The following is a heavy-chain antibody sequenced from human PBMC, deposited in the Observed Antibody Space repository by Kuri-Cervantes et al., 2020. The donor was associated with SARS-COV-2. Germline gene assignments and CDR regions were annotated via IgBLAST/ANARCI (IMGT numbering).Heavy chain of an antibody. V-gene: IGHV1-3*01. D-gene: IGHD3-10*01. CDR3: ARGPAGSVSHYGMDV. Sequence: ASVKVSCKASGYTFTSYAMHWVRQAPGQRLEWMGWINAGNGNTKYSQKFQGRVTMTTDRSTNTAYMELTSLRSDDTAVYYCARGPAGSVSHYGMDVWGQGTTVTVSS. J-gene: IGHJ6*02. CDR1: GYTFTSYA. CDR2: INAGNGNT.